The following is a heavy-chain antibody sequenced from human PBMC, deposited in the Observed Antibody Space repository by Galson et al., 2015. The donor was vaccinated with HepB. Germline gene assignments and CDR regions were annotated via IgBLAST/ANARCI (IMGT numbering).Heavy chain of an antibody. CDR3: AKSRQIAAILGRGYFDY. J-gene: IGHJ4*02. Sequence: SLRLSCAASGFTFDDYAMHWVRQAPGKGLEWVSGISWNSGSIGYADSVKGRFTISRDNTKNSRYLQMNSLRAEDTALYYCAKSRQIAAILGRGYFDYWDQGTLVTVSS. CDR1: GFTFDDYA. V-gene: IGHV3-9*01. CDR2: ISWNSGSI. D-gene: IGHD2-2*02.